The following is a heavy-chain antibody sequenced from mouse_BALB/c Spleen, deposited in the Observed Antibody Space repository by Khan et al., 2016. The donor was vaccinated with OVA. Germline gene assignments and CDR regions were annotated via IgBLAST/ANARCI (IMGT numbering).Heavy chain of an antibody. CDR1: GFTFSTYG. D-gene: IGHD1-1*01. CDR3: ARLAYYYNSEGFAY. Sequence: EVELVESGGDLVKPGGSLKLSCAASGFTFSTYGMSWVRQTPDKRLEWVATISSGGSYTYYPDSVKGRFTISRDNVKNTLSLQMSSLKAEETAMYYCARLAYYYNSEGFAYWGKGTLVTGSA. V-gene: IGHV5-6*01. CDR2: ISSGGSYT. J-gene: IGHJ3*01.